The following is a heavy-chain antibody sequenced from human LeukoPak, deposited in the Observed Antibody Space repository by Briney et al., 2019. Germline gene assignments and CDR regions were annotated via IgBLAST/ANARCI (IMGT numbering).Heavy chain of an antibody. D-gene: IGHD3-9*01. Sequence: VGSRRLSCAASGFTFSNSAMNWVRQVPGKGLEWVSSINYDSSHIYYAASVRGRFTISRDNARNSVYLQMNSLRVEDTAVYYCARDPLRYLRVGHYDYWGQGTLAAVSA. CDR1: GFTFSNSA. CDR3: ARDPLRYLRVGHYDY. J-gene: IGHJ4*02. CDR2: INYDSSHI. V-gene: IGHV3-21*01.